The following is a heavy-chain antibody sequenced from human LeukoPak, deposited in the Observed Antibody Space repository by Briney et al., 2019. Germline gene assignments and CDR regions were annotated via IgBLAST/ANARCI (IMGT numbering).Heavy chain of an antibody. V-gene: IGHV3-7*01. J-gene: IGHJ6*02. CDR3: ATYTHWVAGDV. Sequence: GGSLRLSCGVSGFTFSDSWMSWVRQAPGKGLEWVANMNQDGSEKAYVDSVKGRFAISRDNARNSLYLRMSSLRAEDTAVYYCATYTHWVAGDVWGQGTTVTVSS. D-gene: IGHD3-16*01. CDR1: GFTFSDSW. CDR2: MNQDGSEK.